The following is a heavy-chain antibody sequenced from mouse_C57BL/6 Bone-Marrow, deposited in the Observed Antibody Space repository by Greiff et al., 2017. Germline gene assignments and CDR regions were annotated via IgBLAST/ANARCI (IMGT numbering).Heavy chain of an antibody. Sequence: QVQLQQPGAELVRPGSSVKLSCKASGYTFTSYWMHWVKQRPIQGLEWIGNIDPSDSETHYNQKFKDKATLTVDKSSSTAYMQLSSLTAEDSAVYYCATQEGYYGSSPFFAYWGQGTLVTVSA. CDR3: ATQEGYYGSSPFFAY. CDR1: GYTFTSYW. J-gene: IGHJ3*01. D-gene: IGHD1-1*01. V-gene: IGHV1-52*01. CDR2: IDPSDSET.